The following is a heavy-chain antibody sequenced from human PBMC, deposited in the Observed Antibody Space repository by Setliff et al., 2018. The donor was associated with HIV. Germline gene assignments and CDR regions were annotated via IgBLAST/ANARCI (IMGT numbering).Heavy chain of an antibody. CDR3: VRDSSRGSAWDPGAFDI. J-gene: IGHJ3*02. D-gene: IGHD6-19*01. V-gene: IGHV3-48*03. CDR1: GFTFDEYA. CDR2: ISGSGGRI. Sequence: GGSLRLSCAASGFTFDEYALHWVRQAPHKGLEWISYISGSGGRIFYLDSVKGRFTISRDNAKTSLFLQMNNLRADDAGVYYCVRDSSRGSAWDPGAFDIWGQGTAVTVSS.